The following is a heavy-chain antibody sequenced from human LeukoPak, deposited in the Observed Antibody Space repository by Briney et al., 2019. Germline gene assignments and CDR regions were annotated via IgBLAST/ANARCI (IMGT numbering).Heavy chain of an antibody. CDR1: GGSISNYY. J-gene: IGHJ4*02. CDR3: AREDYCSGGICYPMKFDY. V-gene: IGHV4-59*01. D-gene: IGHD2-15*01. CDR2: VYYDGTT. Sequence: PSETLSLTCTVSGGSISNYYWIWIRQPPGKGLEWIGFVYYDGTTNYSPSLKSRVTISVDTSKNQFSLNVSSVTAADTAVYYCAREDYCSGGICYPMKFDYWGQGTLATVSS.